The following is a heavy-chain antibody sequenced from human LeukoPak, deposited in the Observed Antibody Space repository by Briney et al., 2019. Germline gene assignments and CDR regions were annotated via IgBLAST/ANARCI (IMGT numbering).Heavy chain of an antibody. V-gene: IGHV1-46*01. J-gene: IGHJ4*02. CDR2: INPTGGST. Sequence: ASVKVSCKASGYTFTSYYMHWVRQAPGQGLEWMGLINPTGGSTGYAQKFQGRVTITADRSTSTAYMELSSLRSEDTAIYYCARASSYDSVWGSYRSLYFDYWGQGTLVTVSS. CDR1: GYTFTSYY. CDR3: ARASSYDSVWGSYRSLYFDY. D-gene: IGHD3-16*02.